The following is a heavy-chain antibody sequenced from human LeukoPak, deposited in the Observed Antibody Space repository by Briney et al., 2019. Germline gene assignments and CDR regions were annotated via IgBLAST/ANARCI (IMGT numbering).Heavy chain of an antibody. CDR2: IYSSGST. D-gene: IGHD6-19*01. V-gene: IGHV4-4*07. J-gene: IGHJ4*02. Sequence: SETLSLTSTVSGGSISGHYWSWVRQPAEKGLEWIGRIYSSGSTNYNPSLKSRVTMSVDTSKNQFFLKLSSVTAADTAVYYCARDRSGWYGSEYWGQGTLVTVSS. CDR3: ARDRSGWYGSEY. CDR1: GGSISGHY.